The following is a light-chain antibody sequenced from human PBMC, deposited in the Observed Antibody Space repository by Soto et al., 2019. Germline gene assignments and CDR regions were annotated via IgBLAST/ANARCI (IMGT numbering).Light chain of an antibody. CDR2: KAS. V-gene: IGKV1-5*03. Sequence: DIQMTQSPSTLSASVGDGVTITCRASQSISSWLAWYQQKPEKPPKLLIYKASSLESGVPTRFSGRGSGTEFTLNISRLQHDEFAPYYCQQYNSYPRITFGQGTKVDI. J-gene: IGKJ1*01. CDR1: QSISSW. CDR3: QQYNSYPRIT.